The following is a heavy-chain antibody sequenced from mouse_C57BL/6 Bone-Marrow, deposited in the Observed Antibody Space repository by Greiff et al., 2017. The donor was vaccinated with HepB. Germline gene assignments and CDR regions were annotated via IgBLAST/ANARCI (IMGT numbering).Heavy chain of an antibody. Sequence: DVMLVESGGGLVKPGGSLKLSCAASGFTFSDYGMHWVRQAPEKGLEWVAYISSGSSTIYYADTVKGRFTISRDNAKNTLFLQMTSLRSEDTAMYYCARSTTVYYYAMDYWGQGTSVTVSS. D-gene: IGHD1-1*01. CDR1: GFTFSDYG. V-gene: IGHV5-17*01. CDR3: ARSTTVYYYAMDY. CDR2: ISSGSSTI. J-gene: IGHJ4*01.